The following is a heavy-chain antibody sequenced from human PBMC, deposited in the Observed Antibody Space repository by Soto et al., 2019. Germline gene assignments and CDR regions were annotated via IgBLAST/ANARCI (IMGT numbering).Heavy chain of an antibody. CDR2: IKEDGSET. CDR3: ARAGASYYCSDY. J-gene: IGHJ4*02. Sequence: SLRLSCAASGFNFNSHWMNWVRQAPGKGLEWVANIKEDGSETNYVHSVKGRFTVSRDDGKNSLYLQMDSLRVEDTAVYYCARAGASYYCSDYWGPGTLVTVSS. D-gene: IGHD3-10*01. CDR1: GFNFNSHW. V-gene: IGHV3-7*04.